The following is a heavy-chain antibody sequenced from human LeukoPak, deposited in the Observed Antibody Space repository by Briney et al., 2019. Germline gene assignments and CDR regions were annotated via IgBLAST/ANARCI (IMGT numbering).Heavy chain of an antibody. CDR3: ARDYGYYELNNWFDP. D-gene: IGHD3-22*01. J-gene: IGHJ5*02. V-gene: IGHV3-30-3*01. CDR2: ISYDGSNK. CDR1: GFTFSSYA. Sequence: PGRSLRLSCAASGFTFSSYAMHWVRQAPGKGLEWVAVISYDGSNKYYADSVKGRFTISRDNSKNTLYLQMNSLRAEDTAVYYCARDYGYYELNNWFDPWGQGTLVTVSS.